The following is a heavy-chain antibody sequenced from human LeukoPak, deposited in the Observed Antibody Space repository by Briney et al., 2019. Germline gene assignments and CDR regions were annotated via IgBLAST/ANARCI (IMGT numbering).Heavy chain of an antibody. J-gene: IGHJ4*02. CDR3: ARRNAGVYYFGY. V-gene: IGHV4-39*01. CDR1: GGSISSSSYY. CDR2: IYYSGST. Sequence: SETLSLTCTVSGGSISSSSYYWGWIRQPPGKGLEWIGSIYYSGSTYYNPSLKSRVTISVDTSKNQFSLKLSSVTAADTAVYYCARRNAGVYYFGYWGQGTLVTVSS.